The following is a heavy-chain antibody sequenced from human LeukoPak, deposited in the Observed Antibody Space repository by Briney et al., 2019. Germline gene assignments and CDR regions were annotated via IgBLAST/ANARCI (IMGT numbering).Heavy chain of an antibody. CDR1: GYTFTSYD. Sequence: GASVKVSCKASGYTFTSYDINWVRQATGQGLEWMGWMNTNSGNTGYAQKFQGRVTITRNTSISTAYMELSSLRSEDTAVYYCARGPTRYYYYYMDVWGKGTTVTVSS. V-gene: IGHV1-8*03. CDR2: MNTNSGNT. J-gene: IGHJ6*03. CDR3: ARGPTRYYYYYMDV.